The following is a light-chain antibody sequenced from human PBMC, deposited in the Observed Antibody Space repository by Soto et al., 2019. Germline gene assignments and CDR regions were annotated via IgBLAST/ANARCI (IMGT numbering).Light chain of an antibody. Sequence: EIVLTQSPGTLSLSPGERATLSCRASQSVSSGYLAWYQQKPGQAPRLLIYGASSRATGIPDRFRGSGSGTDFALTISRLEPEDFAVYYCQQYHSSRTFGQGTRVEIK. CDR3: QQYHSSRT. CDR2: GAS. V-gene: IGKV3-20*01. CDR1: QSVSSGY. J-gene: IGKJ1*01.